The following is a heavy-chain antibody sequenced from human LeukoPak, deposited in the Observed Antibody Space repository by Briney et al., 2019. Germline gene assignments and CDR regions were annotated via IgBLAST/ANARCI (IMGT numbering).Heavy chain of an antibody. D-gene: IGHD5-12*01. CDR2: INNDGSTT. Sequence: GGSLRLSCAASGFTFSNYWMHWVRQAPGKGLVWVSRINNDGSTTNDADSVKGRFTISRDNAKNTLYLQMNSLRAEDTAVYYCARNKVANDVFYIWGQGTMVTVSS. CDR3: ARNKVANDVFYI. V-gene: IGHV3-74*01. J-gene: IGHJ3*02. CDR1: GFTFSNYW.